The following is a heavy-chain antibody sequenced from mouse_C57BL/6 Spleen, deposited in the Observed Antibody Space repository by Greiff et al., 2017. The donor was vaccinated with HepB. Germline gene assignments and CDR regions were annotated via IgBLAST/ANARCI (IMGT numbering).Heavy chain of an antibody. V-gene: IGHV1-81*01. J-gene: IGHJ3*01. Sequence: QVQLQQSGAELARPGASVKLSCKASGYTFTSYGISWVKQRTGQGLEWIGEIYPRSGNTYYNEKFKGKATLTADKSSSTAYMELRSLTSEDSAVYFCGRVLTGTGFAYWGQGTLVTVSA. D-gene: IGHD4-1*01. CDR2: IYPRSGNT. CDR3: GRVLTGTGFAY. CDR1: GYTFTSYG.